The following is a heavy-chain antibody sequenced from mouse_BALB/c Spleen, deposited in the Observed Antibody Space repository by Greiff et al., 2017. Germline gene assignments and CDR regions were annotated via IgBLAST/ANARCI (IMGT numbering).Heavy chain of an antibody. D-gene: IGHD2-2*01. V-gene: IGHV5-6-4*01. CDR3: TGGYDGGFAY. CDR1: GFTFSSYT. J-gene: IGHJ3*01. Sequence: EVQVVESGGGLVKPGGSLKLSCAASGFTFSSYTMSWVRQTPEKRLEWVATISSGGSYTYYPESVKGRCTISRDNAKNTLYLQMSSLKSEDTAMYYCTGGYDGGFAYWGQGTLVTVSA. CDR2: ISSGGSYT.